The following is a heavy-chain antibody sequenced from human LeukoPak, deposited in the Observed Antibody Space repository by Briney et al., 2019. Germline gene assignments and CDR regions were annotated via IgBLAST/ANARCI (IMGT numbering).Heavy chain of an antibody. D-gene: IGHD3-22*01. J-gene: IGHJ4*02. CDR2: ISSSSSYI. Sequence: PGGSLRLSCASSGFTFSSYSMKWVRQAPGKGLECESSISSSSSYIYYADSLKGRFTISRDNPKNSMYLQLNSLRAEDTAVYYCATAPHYDSSGYSYVRYYFDYWGQGTLVTVSS. CDR1: GFTFSSYS. CDR3: ATAPHYDSSGYSYVRYYFDY. V-gene: IGHV3-21*01.